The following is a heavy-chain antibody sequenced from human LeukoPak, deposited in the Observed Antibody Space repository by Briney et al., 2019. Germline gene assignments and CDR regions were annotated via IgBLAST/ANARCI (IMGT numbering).Heavy chain of an antibody. CDR1: GGSMTTHH. D-gene: IGHD5-18*01. CDR2: VFDSGRT. V-gene: IGHV4-59*11. CDR3: TTIKRGDIFGYFDF. J-gene: IGHJ4*02. Sequence: KPSETLSLACTVSGGSMTTHHWNWIRQTPGKGLEWTGYVFDSGRTKVNPSLTSRVTLSTDTPKNQLSLRLSSVTAADTAVYYCTTIKRGDIFGYFDFWGQGILVTFSS.